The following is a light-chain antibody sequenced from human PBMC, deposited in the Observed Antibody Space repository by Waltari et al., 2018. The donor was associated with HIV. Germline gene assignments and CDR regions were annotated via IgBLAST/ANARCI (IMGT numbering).Light chain of an antibody. CDR2: DNS. J-gene: IGLJ2*01. CDR1: NIGSKS. CDR3: QVWDSSTDHVV. Sequence: SYVLTQPPSVSVAPGQTAKIACGGDNIGSKSVHWYQQRPGQAPVLVVYDNSDRPSGIPERFSGSNSGNTATLTISRVEAGDEADFHCQVWDSSTDHVVFGGGTKLTVL. V-gene: IGLV3-21*02.